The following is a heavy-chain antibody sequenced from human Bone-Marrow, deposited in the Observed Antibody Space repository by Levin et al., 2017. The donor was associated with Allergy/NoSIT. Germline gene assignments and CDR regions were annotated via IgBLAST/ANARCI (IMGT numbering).Heavy chain of an antibody. Sequence: GESLKISCAASGFIFSSDGMHWVRQAPGKGLEWVALISNDGSNKFYADPVKGRFTISRDNTKNTLYLQMNNLRPNDTAVYYWAKERFRLDYWGQGTLVTVS. CDR1: GFIFSSDG. D-gene: IGHD3-16*01. J-gene: IGHJ4*02. CDR2: ISNDGSNK. CDR3: AKERFRLDY. V-gene: IGHV3-30*18.